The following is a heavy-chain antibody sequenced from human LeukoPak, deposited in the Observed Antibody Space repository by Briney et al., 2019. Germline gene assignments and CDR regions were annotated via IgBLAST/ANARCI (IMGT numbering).Heavy chain of an antibody. V-gene: IGHV4-59*01. CDR3: ARGFYDSSGYYSGYYFDY. CDR2: IYYSGST. Sequence: PSETLSLTCTVSGGSISSYYWSWIRQPPGKGLEWIGYIYYSGSTNYNPSLKSRVTISVDTSKNQFSLKLSSVTAADTAVYYCARGFYDSSGYYSGYYFDYWGQRTLVTVSS. CDR1: GGSISSYY. J-gene: IGHJ4*02. D-gene: IGHD3-22*01.